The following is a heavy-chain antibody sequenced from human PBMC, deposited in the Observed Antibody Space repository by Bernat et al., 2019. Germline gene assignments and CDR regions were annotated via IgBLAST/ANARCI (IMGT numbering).Heavy chain of an antibody. CDR2: IYWDDDK. J-gene: IGHJ4*02. V-gene: IGHV2-5*02. Sequence: QITLKESGPTLVKPTQTLTLTCTFSGFSLSARGVGVGWIRQPPGKALEWLAVIYWDDDKRYSSSLKSRLTITKDTSKNQVVLTMTNMDPVDTATYYCACADEYSSSLYYFDYWGQGTLVTVSS. CDR3: ACADEYSSSLYYFDY. CDR1: GFSLSARGVG. D-gene: IGHD6-6*01.